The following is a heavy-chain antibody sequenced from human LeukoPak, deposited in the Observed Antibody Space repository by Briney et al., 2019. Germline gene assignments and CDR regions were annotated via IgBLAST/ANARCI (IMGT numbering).Heavy chain of an antibody. CDR3: ARTTRSITVAPYYFDY. Sequence: GGSLRLSCVASGLTLSSHAVSWVRQAPGKGLEWVSSIFDSTSNTFYADSVKGRFTISRDNSRNTMYLQMNNLRAEDTAVYYCARTTRSITVAPYYFDYWGQGTLVTVSS. CDR2: IFDSTSNT. V-gene: IGHV3-23*01. J-gene: IGHJ4*02. D-gene: IGHD6-19*01. CDR1: GLTLSSHA.